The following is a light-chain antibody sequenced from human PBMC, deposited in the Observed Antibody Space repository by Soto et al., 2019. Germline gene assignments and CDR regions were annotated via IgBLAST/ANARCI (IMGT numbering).Light chain of an antibody. Sequence: QSVLTQPASVSGSPGQSITISCTGTSSDVGYYNYVSWYQQHPGKAPNLMIYDVSNWPSGVSNRFSGSKSGNTASLTISGLQAEDEADYYCSSQGTSSTLVFGGGTKVTVL. CDR2: DVS. CDR1: SSDVGYYNY. V-gene: IGLV2-14*01. CDR3: SSQGTSSTLV. J-gene: IGLJ2*01.